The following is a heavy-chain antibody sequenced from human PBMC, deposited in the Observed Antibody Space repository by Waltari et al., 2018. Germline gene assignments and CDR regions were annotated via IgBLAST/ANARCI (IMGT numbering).Heavy chain of an antibody. CDR2: IKQDGSEK. Sequence: EVQLVESGGGLVQPGGSLSLSCAASGFTFSSYWMSWVRQPPGKGLEWVGNIKQDGSEKYYVDSVKGRFTISRDNAKNSLYLQMNSLRAEDTAVYNCARDRYYYGMDVWGQGTTVTVSS. V-gene: IGHV3-7*01. J-gene: IGHJ6*02. CDR3: ARDRYYYGMDV. CDR1: GFTFSSYW.